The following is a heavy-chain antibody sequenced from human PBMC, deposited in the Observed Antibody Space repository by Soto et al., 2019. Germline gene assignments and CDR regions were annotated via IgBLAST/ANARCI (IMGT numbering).Heavy chain of an antibody. J-gene: IGHJ4*02. CDR3: ATERLGFCDSDNCYRHYFDS. CDR1: GDTLTELS. Sequence: VKVSCKVSGDTLTELSIHWVRQAPGKGLEWMGRFDPEDDEIVYAQKFQGRVTMTEDTSTDTSYMEVTSLTSEDTAVYYCATERLGFCDSDNCYRHYFDSWGQGTLVTVSS. V-gene: IGHV1-24*01. D-gene: IGHD2-21*02. CDR2: FDPEDDEI.